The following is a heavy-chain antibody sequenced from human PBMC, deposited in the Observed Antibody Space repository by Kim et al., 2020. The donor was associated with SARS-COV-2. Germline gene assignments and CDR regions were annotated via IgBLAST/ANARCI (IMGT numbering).Heavy chain of an antibody. V-gene: IGHV7-4-1*02. CDR2: INTNTGNP. CDR3: ARVSTSHDPAPYGMHV. J-gene: IGHJ6*02. Sequence: ASVKVSCKASGYTFTSYGMNWVRQAPGQGLEWMGWINTNTGNPTYAQGFTGRFVFSLDTSVSTAYLQISSLKAEDTAVYYCARVSTSHDPAPYGMHVWGRETTLTVSS. D-gene: IGHD2-2*01. CDR1: GYTFTSYG.